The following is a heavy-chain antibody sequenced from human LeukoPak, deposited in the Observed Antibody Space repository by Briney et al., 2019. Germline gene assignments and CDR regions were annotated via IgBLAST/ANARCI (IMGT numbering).Heavy chain of an antibody. CDR2: IRSKAYGGTT. V-gene: IGHV3-49*03. D-gene: IGHD6-6*01. CDR1: GFTFGDYA. J-gene: IGHJ3*02. CDR3: TRDFRSSPTSDAFDI. Sequence: GGSLRLSCTASGFTFGDYAMSWFRQAPGKGLEWVGFIRSKAYGGTTEYAASVKGRFTISRDDSKSIAYLQMNSLKTEDTAVYYCTRDFRSSPTSDAFDIWGQGTMVTVSS.